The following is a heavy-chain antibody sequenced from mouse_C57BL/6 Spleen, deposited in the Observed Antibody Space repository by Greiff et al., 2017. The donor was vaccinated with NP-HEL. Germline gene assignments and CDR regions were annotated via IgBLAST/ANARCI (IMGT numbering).Heavy chain of an antibody. V-gene: IGHV2-2*01. Sequence: QVQLKESGPVLVQPSQSLSITCPVSGFSLTSYGVHWVRQSPGKGLEWLGVIWSGGSTDYNAAFRSRLSIRKDNSKSKVFFKMKRRQADDTDRYYGERKEYDGDGFADWGQGKRVTVSA. CDR1: GFSLTSYG. D-gene: IGHD2-14*01. CDR3: ERKEYDGDGFAD. J-gene: IGHJ3*01. CDR2: IWSGGST.